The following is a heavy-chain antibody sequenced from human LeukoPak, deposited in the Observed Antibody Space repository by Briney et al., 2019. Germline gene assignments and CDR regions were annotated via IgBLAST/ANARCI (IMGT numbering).Heavy chain of an antibody. V-gene: IGHV1-18*01. D-gene: IGHD3-9*01. Sequence: ASVKVSCKASGYTFTSYGISWVRQAPGQGLEWMGWISAYNGNTNYAQKLQGRVTMTTDTSTSTAYMELRSLRSDDTAVYYCARDQALRYTELSGGEYNWFDPWGQGTLVTVSS. CDR1: GYTFTSYG. CDR3: ARDQALRYTELSGGEYNWFDP. CDR2: ISAYNGNT. J-gene: IGHJ5*02.